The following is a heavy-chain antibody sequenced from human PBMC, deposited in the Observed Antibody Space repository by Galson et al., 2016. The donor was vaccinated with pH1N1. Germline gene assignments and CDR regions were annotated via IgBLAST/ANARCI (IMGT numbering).Heavy chain of an antibody. CDR3: AADTQFLAYHKRRCYYYALDV. J-gene: IGHJ6*02. D-gene: IGHD3-3*02. CDR1: GFTFSDST. V-gene: IGHV1-58*02. CDR2: IVVGSGDT. Sequence: SVKVSCKASGFTFSDSTMQWVRQARGQRLEWIGWIVVGSGDTNYAQKFQERVTITRDMSTSTAYMELTTLRSEDTAVYYCAADTQFLAYHKRRCYYYALDVWGQGTTVTVSS.